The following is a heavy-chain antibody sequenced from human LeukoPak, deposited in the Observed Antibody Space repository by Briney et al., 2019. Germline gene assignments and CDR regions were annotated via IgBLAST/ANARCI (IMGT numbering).Heavy chain of an antibody. CDR3: ATEPFDFPARQFDY. D-gene: IGHD3-9*01. V-gene: IGHV1-24*01. Sequence: ASVNVSCKVSGYTLTELSMHWVRQAPGKGLEWMGGFDPEDGETIYAQKFQGRVTMTEDTSTDTAYMELSRLRSEDTAVYYCATEPFDFPARQFDYWGQGTLVTVSS. CDR2: FDPEDGET. J-gene: IGHJ4*02. CDR1: GYTLTELS.